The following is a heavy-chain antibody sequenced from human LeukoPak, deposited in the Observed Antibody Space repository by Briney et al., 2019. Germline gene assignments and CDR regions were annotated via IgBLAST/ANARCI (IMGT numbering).Heavy chain of an antibody. CDR2: IRYDGSDKYDGSDK. V-gene: IGHV3-30*02. D-gene: IGHD3-3*01. J-gene: IGHJ6*03. Sequence: PGGSLRLSCAGSGFTFSRYGMHWVRQAPGKGPEWVAFIRYDGSDKYDGSDKYYADSVKGRFTISRDNSKNTLYLQMNSLRAEDTAVYYCAKPGSGYPFDYYYYMDVWGKGTTVTVSS. CDR3: AKPGSGYPFDYYYYMDV. CDR1: GFTFSRYG.